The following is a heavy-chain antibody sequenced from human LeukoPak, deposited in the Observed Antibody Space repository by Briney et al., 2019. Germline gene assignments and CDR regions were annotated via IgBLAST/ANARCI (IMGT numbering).Heavy chain of an antibody. CDR3: ARVGARLGAFGI. CDR1: GFTFSSYE. D-gene: IGHD6-25*01. Sequence: GGSLRLSCAASGFTFSSYEMNWVRQAPGKGLEWVSYISSSGSTIYYADSVKGRFTISRDNAKNSLYLQMNSLRAEDTAVYYCARVGARLGAFGIWGQGTMVTVSS. V-gene: IGHV3-48*03. CDR2: ISSSGSTI. J-gene: IGHJ3*02.